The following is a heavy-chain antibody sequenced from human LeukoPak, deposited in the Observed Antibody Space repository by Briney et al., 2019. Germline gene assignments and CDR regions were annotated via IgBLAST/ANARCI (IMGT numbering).Heavy chain of an antibody. CDR2: IGHNASA. CDR1: GGSFSDYS. D-gene: IGHD1-26*01. J-gene: IGHJ4*02. Sequence: SETLSLTCAVYGGSFSDYSWTWIRQPPGKGLEWIGEIGHNASANYNPSLKGRVTISVDTSKNQFSLKLTSVTAADTAVYYCARQSFAPFQVGPETPIESWGQGTLVTVSS. CDR3: ARQSFAPFQVGPETPIES. V-gene: IGHV4-34*01.